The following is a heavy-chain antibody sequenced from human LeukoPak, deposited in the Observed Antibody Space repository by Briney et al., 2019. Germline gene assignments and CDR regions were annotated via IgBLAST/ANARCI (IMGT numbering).Heavy chain of an antibody. CDR1: GGSFSGYY. Sequence: PSETLSLTCAVYGGSFSGYYWSWIRQPPGKGLEWIGEINHSGSTNYNPSLKSLVTISVDTSKNQFSLKLSSVTAADTAVYYCAKRRGYLNSTNFYFPPPYRYDAFDIWGQGTMVTVSS. J-gene: IGHJ3*02. V-gene: IGHV4-34*01. CDR3: AKRRGYLNSTNFYFPPPYRYDAFDI. D-gene: IGHD2-2*01. CDR2: INHSGST.